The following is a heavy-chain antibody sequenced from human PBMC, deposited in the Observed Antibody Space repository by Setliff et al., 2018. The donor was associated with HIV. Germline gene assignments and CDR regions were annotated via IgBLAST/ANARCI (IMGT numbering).Heavy chain of an antibody. CDR2: IIPIFGNT. J-gene: IGHJ6*03. CDR1: GGTFSSYA. V-gene: IGHV1-8*03. Sequence: ASVKVSCKASGGTFSSYAISWVRQAPGQGLEWMGGIIPIFGNTGYAQKFQGRVTITRNASISTAYMELSSLRSEDTAVYYCARDPVRAQKTYYDFWSGSYYYYYMDVWGKGTTVTVSS. CDR3: ARDPVRAQKTYYDFWSGSYYYYYMDV. D-gene: IGHD3-3*01.